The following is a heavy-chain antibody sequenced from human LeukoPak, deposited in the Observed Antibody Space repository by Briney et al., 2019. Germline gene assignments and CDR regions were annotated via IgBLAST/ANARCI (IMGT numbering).Heavy chain of an antibody. Sequence: GKSLRLSCAASGFAFSAYWMGWVRQAPGKGLQWVANIKTDGSEKYYVDSVKGRFTISRDNAKNSLYLQMNSLRAEDTAVYYCATYSSLNRREFQYWGQGTLLTVSS. CDR2: IKTDGSEK. J-gene: IGHJ1*01. V-gene: IGHV3-7*01. CDR3: ATYSSLNRREFQY. D-gene: IGHD3-22*01. CDR1: GFAFSAYW.